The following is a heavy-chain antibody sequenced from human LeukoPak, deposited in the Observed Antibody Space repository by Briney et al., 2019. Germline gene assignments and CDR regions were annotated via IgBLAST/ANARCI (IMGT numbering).Heavy chain of an antibody. CDR3: VRDFRSADY. J-gene: IGHJ4*02. Sequence: GGSLRLSCAASGFTFSTYCMHWLRQAPGKGPMWVSRICPDGTVTNYADSVEARFIISRDNARNTVYLQMNSLRVEDTAVYYCVRDFRSADYWGQGTLVTVSS. CDR1: GFTFSTYC. V-gene: IGHV3-74*01. CDR2: ICPDGTVT.